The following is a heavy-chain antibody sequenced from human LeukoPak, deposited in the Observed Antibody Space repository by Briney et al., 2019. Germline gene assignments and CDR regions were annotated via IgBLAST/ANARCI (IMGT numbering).Heavy chain of an antibody. CDR2: IYYGGST. Sequence: PSETLSLTCTVSGGSISSGTYFWGWIRQPPGKGLEWIGSIYYGGSTYYNPSLKSRVTISVDTSKNQFSLKLSSVTAADTAVYYCARDTQYQLFNWFDPWGQGTLVTVSS. V-gene: IGHV4-39*07. D-gene: IGHD2-2*01. J-gene: IGHJ5*02. CDR3: ARDTQYQLFNWFDP. CDR1: GGSISSGTYF.